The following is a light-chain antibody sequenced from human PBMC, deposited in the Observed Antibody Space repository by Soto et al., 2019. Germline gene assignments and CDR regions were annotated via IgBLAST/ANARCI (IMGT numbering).Light chain of an antibody. CDR3: QQSYSTPPWT. CDR2: ASS. CDR1: QNISSY. Sequence: DIQMTQSPYSLPASVGDKVTITCRASQNISSYLNWYQQKPGKAPNLLIYASSSLQSGVPSRFSGSGSGTDFTLSISILQPEDFATYYCQQSYSTPPWTFGQGTKVDIK. J-gene: IGKJ1*01. V-gene: IGKV1-39*01.